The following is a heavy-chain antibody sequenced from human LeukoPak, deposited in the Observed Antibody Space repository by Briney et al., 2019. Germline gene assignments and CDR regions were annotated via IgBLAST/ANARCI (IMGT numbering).Heavy chain of an antibody. CDR1: GFTFDDYA. D-gene: IGHD3-3*01. V-gene: IGHV3-9*01. Sequence: PGGSLRLSCAASGFTFDDYAMHWVRQAPGKGLEWVSGISWNSGSIGYADSVKGRFTISRDNAKNSLYLQMNSLRAEDTAVYYCAKGYDFWSGYYDYWGQGTLVTVSS. CDR3: AKGYDFWSGYYDY. J-gene: IGHJ4*02. CDR2: ISWNSGSI.